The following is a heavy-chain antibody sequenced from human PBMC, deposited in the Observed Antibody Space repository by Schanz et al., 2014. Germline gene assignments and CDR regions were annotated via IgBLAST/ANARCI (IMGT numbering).Heavy chain of an antibody. J-gene: IGHJ4*02. V-gene: IGHV3-23*01. CDR2: MNESHSTI. CDR1: GFSFSSYA. Sequence: VQLLESGGGLVEPGGSLRLSCAASGFSFSSYAMGWVRQARGKGLEWVSAMNESHSTIYYADSVRGRFTISRDNAENTLFLQMNSLRAEDTAVYYCAKKVPAYNPFDSWGQGTLVTVSS. CDR3: AKKVPAYNPFDS. D-gene: IGHD1-1*01.